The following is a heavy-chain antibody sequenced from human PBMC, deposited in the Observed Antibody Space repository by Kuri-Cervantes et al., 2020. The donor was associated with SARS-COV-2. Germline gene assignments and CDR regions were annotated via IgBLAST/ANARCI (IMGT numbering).Heavy chain of an antibody. D-gene: IGHD3-3*01. CDR2: IKQDGSEK. CDR3: ARDHNDFWSGYYPLDY. V-gene: IGHV3-7*01. CDR1: GFTFSAYT. J-gene: IGHJ4*02. Sequence: GGSLRLSCVASGFTFSAYTLSWVRQAPGKGLEWVANIKQDGSEKYYVDSVKGRFTISRDNAKNSLYLQMNSLRAEDTAVYYCARDHNDFWSGYYPLDYWGQGTLVTVSS.